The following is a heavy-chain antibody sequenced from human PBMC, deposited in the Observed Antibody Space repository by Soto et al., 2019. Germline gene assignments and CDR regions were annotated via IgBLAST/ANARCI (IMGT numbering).Heavy chain of an antibody. CDR1: GGTFSSYA. Sequence: QVQLVQSGAEVKKPGSSVKVSCKASGGTFSSYAISWVRQAPGQGLEWMGGIIPISDTTNYAQKFQGRVTITADESTSTAYMELSSLRFEDTAVYYCARSQGSSTSLEIYYYYYYGMDGWGQGTTVTVSS. CDR2: IIPISDTT. J-gene: IGHJ6*02. CDR3: ARSQGSSTSLEIYYYYYYGMDG. D-gene: IGHD2-2*01. V-gene: IGHV1-69*01.